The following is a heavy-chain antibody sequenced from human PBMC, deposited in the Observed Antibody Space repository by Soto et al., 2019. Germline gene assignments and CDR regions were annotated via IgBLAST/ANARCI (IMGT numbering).Heavy chain of an antibody. V-gene: IGHV4-4*07. CDR2: IYTSGST. CDR3: ARFSGGSYNTYYFYYGMDV. J-gene: IGHJ6*02. Sequence: SETLSLTCTVSGGSISSYYWSWIRQPAGKGLEWIGRIYTSGSTNYNPSLKSRVTMSVDTSKNQFSLKLSSVTAADTAMYYCARFSGGSYNTYYFYYGMDVWGQGTTVTVSS. D-gene: IGHD2-15*01. CDR1: GGSISSYY.